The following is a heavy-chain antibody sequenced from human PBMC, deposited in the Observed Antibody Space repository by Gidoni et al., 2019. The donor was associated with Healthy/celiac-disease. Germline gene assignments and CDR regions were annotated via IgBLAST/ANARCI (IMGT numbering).Heavy chain of an antibody. V-gene: IGHV4-34*01. Sequence: QVQLQQWGAGLLKPSETLSLTCAVYGGSFSGYYWSWIRQPPGKGLEWIGEINHSGSTNYNPSLKSRVTISVDTSKNQFSLKLSSVTAADTAVYYCARRYYDFWSGYYWAYWGQGTLVTVSS. CDR2: INHSGST. J-gene: IGHJ4*02. D-gene: IGHD3-3*01. CDR3: ARRYYDFWSGYYWAY. CDR1: GGSFSGYY.